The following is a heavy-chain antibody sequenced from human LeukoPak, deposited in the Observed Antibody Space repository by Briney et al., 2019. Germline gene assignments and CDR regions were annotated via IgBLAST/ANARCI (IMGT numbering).Heavy chain of an antibody. V-gene: IGHV4-34*01. Sequence: PSETLSLTCAVYGGSFSGYYWSWIRQPPGKGLEWIGEINHSGSTNYNPSLKSRVTISVDTSKNQFSLKLSPVTAADTAVYYCARGLLVRGVISRFDPWGQGTLVTVSS. CDR2: INHSGST. J-gene: IGHJ5*02. D-gene: IGHD3-10*01. CDR3: ARGLLVRGVISRFDP. CDR1: GGSFSGYY.